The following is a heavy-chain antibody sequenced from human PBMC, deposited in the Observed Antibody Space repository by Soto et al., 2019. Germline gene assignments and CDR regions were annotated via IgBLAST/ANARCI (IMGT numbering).Heavy chain of an antibody. V-gene: IGHV1-69*09. CDR3: AAPACAATWCSPSHNLDH. CDR1: GGTFVRHV. D-gene: IGHD2-2*01. J-gene: IGHJ4*02. CDR2: INPLSGIP. Sequence: QVQLVQSGAEVKKPESSVKVSCKTSGGTFVRHVISWVRQAPGQGPEWMGKINPLSGIPNYAHKFQDRVTFTADTDSSTAYMELSSLRSDDTAVYYCAAPACAATWCSPSHNLDHWGQGTLVTVSS.